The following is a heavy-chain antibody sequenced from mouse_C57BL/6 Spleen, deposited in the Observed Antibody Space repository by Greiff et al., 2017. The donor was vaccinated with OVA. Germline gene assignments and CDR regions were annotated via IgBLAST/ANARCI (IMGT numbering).Heavy chain of an antibody. Sequence: QVQLKQPGAELVMPGASVKLSCKASGYTFTSYWMHWVKQRPGQGLEWIGEIDPSDSYTNYNQKFKGKSTLTVDKSSSTAYMQLSSLTSEDSAVYYCARGVRRWAMDYWGQGTSVTVSS. CDR1: GYTFTSYW. J-gene: IGHJ4*01. CDR2: IDPSDSYT. CDR3: ARGVRRWAMDY. D-gene: IGHD2-14*01. V-gene: IGHV1-69*01.